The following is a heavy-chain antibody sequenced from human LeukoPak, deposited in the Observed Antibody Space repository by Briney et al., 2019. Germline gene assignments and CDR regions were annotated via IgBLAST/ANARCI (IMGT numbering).Heavy chain of an antibody. CDR1: GFTFSSYA. Sequence: GGSLRLSCAASGFTFSSYAMSWLRQAPGKGLEWVSAISGSGGSTYYADSVKGRFTISRDNSKNTLYLQMNSLRAEDTAEYYCAKDTYYYDSSGYVDYWGQGTLVTVSS. D-gene: IGHD3-22*01. V-gene: IGHV3-23*01. CDR2: ISGSGGST. J-gene: IGHJ4*02. CDR3: AKDTYYYDSSGYVDY.